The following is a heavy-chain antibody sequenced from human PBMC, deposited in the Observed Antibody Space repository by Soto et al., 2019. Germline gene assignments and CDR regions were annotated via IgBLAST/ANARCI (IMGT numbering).Heavy chain of an antibody. Sequence: LRLSCAASGFTFGDYWMSWVRQAPGKGLEWVAHMKKDGSEKYYVDSVKGRFTVSRDNTKNSLYLQMNGLRAEDTAVYYCAKLGSGYYTGLYFEYWGQGILVTVSS. CDR2: MKKDGSEK. V-gene: IGHV3-7*03. D-gene: IGHD3-3*01. CDR3: AKLGSGYYTGLYFEY. J-gene: IGHJ4*02. CDR1: GFTFGDYW.